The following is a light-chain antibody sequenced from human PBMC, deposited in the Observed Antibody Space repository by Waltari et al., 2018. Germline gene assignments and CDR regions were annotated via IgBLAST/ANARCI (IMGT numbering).Light chain of an antibody. CDR2: DAS. CDR3: QHRSNWPRT. CDR1: QSVSSY. Sequence: EIVLTQSPATLSLSPGERATLSYRASQSVSSYLACYQQTPVQAPRLLIYDASNRATGIPARFSGSGSGTDFTLTISSLEREDFAVYYCQHRSNWPRTFGQGTKVEIK. V-gene: IGKV3-11*01. J-gene: IGKJ1*01.